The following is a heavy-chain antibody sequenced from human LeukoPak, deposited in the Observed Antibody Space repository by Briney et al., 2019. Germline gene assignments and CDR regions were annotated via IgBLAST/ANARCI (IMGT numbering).Heavy chain of an antibody. CDR3: ARHIRPAGNPCFDY. J-gene: IGHJ4*02. D-gene: IGHD6-19*01. V-gene: IGHV4-59*08. CDR2: IYYSGST. CDR1: GGSISSDY. Sequence: PSETLSLTCTVSGGSISSDYWSWIRQPPGKGLEWIGYIYYSGSTNNNPSLKSRVTISVDTSKNQFSLKLNSVTAADTAVYYCARHIRPAGNPCFDYWGQGTLVTVSS.